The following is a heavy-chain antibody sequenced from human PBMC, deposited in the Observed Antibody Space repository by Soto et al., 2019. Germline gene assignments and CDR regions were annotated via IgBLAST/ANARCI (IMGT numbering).Heavy chain of an antibody. D-gene: IGHD3-3*01. CDR3: ARGYDFWSGSATGYFDY. CDR1: GYTFTSYG. J-gene: IGHJ4*02. CDR2: ISAYNGNT. Sequence: QVQLVQSGAEVKKPGASVKVSCKASGYTFTSYGITWVRQAPGQGLEWMRWISAYNGNTNYAQKLQGRVTMTTDTSTSTAYMELRSLRSDDTAVYYCARGYDFWSGSATGYFDYWGQGTLVTVAS. V-gene: IGHV1-18*01.